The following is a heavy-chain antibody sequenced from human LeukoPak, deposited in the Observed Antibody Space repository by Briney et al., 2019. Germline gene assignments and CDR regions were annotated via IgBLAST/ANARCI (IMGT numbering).Heavy chain of an antibody. D-gene: IGHD2-15*01. CDR3: ARGLRQGGTYGLDV. CDR2: IDYSGST. CDR1: GGSFSGHY. J-gene: IGHJ6*02. Sequence: PSETLSLTCAVYGGSFSGHYWTWIRQPPGKGLEWIGEIDYSGSTDSNPSHKGRVTISVDTSMNQFSLTLTSVTAADTAVCYCARGLRQGGTYGLDVWGQGNSVTVSS. V-gene: IGHV4-34*01.